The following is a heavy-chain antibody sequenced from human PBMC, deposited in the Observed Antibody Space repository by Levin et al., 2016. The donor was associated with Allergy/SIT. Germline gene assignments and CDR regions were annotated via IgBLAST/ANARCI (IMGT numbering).Heavy chain of an antibody. V-gene: IGHV3-74*01. CDR1: GFSVSNYV. CDR3: VRDVSYRIDF. CDR2: LNHDGTDI. Sequence: GESLKISCAASGFSVSNYVMHWVRHAPGKGLVWVSRLNHDGTDINYADFVKGRFSISRDNAKNTLYLQMNSLRAEDTAIYYCVRDVSYRIDFWGQGTLVTVSS. J-gene: IGHJ4*02. D-gene: IGHD1-26*01.